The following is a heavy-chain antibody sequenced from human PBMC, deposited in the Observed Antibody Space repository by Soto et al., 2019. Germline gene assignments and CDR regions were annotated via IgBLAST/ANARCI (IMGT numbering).Heavy chain of an antibody. Sequence: QLQLQESVPGLVKPSETLSLTCSVSDDSINSDKYYWGWIRQPPGKALEWIGSIYYRGNAYYNPSLQTRATGSLHKARSQFSLNLNSVTAADSAVYCCARLEGLATIAYCFDFWGPGALVTVSS. CDR3: ARLEGLATIAYCFDF. D-gene: IGHD3-9*01. CDR1: DDSINSDKYY. CDR2: IYYRGNA. V-gene: IGHV4-39*01. J-gene: IGHJ4*02.